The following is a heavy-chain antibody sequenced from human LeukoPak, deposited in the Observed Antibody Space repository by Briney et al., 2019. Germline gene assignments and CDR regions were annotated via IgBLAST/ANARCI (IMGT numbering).Heavy chain of an antibody. D-gene: IGHD5-18*01. CDR1: GGPISSYY. V-gene: IGHV4-59*01. Sequence: PSETLSLTCTVSGGPISSYYWSWIRQPPGKGLEWIGYIYYSGSTNYNPSLKSRVTISVDTSKNQFSLKLSSVTAADTAVHYCARGGYSYEVVFGYFQHWGQGTLVTVSS. CDR3: ARGGYSYEVVFGYFQH. CDR2: IYYSGST. J-gene: IGHJ1*01.